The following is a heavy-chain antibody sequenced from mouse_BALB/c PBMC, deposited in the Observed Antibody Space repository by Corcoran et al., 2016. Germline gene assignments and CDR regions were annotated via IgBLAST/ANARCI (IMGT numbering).Heavy chain of an antibody. V-gene: IGHV9-1*02. CDR3: ARASLYGSSYYYAMDY. D-gene: IGHD1-1*01. Sequence: QIQLVQSGPELKKPGETVKISCKASGYTFTHYGMNWVKQAPGEGLKWMGWINTYTGEPTYADDFKGRFAFSLETSASTAYLQINNLKNEDMATYFCARASLYGSSYYYAMDYWGQGTSVTVSS. CDR2: INTYTGEP. J-gene: IGHJ4*01. CDR1: GYTFTHYG.